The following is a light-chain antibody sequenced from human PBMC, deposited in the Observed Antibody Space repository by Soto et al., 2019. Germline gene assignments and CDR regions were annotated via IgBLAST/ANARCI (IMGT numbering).Light chain of an antibody. V-gene: IGKV1-5*01. CDR1: QSISSW. CDR2: DAS. Sequence: DIQMTQSPSTLSASVGDSVTITCRASQSISSWLAWYQQKPGKAPKLLIYDASSLESGVPSRFSGRGSGTEFTLTISSLQPDDFATYYCQQYNNYPTFGQGTKVDIK. CDR3: QQYNNYPT. J-gene: IGKJ1*01.